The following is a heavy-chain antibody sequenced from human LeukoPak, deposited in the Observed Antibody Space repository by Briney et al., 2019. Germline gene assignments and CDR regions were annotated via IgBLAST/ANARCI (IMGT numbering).Heavy chain of an antibody. V-gene: IGHV3-23*01. J-gene: IGHJ6*02. Sequence: PGGSLRLSCAASGFTFSSHAMSWVRQAPGKGLEWVSAISSSGGSTNYADSVKGRFTISRDNAKNTLYLQMNSLRAEDTAVYYCARERTGAYYYYGMDVWGQGTTVTVSS. CDR2: ISSSGGST. D-gene: IGHD7-27*01. CDR1: GFTFSSHA. CDR3: ARERTGAYYYYGMDV.